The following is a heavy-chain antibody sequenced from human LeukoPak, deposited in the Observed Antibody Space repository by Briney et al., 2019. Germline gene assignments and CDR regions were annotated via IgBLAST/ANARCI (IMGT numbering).Heavy chain of an antibody. D-gene: IGHD6-19*01. CDR2: INHSGST. CDR1: DGSIFSTNY. J-gene: IGHJ6*03. CDR3: ARGLSGWYYYYYYMDV. V-gene: IGHV4-4*02. Sequence: PSETLSLTCTVSDGSIFSTNYWSWVRQPPGRGLEWIGEINHSGSTNYNPSLKSRVTISVDTSKNQFSLKLSSVTAADTAVYYCARGLSGWYYYYYYMDVWGKGTTVTVSS.